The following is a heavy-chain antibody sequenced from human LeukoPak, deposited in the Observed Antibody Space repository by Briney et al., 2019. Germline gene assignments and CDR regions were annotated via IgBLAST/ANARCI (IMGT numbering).Heavy chain of an antibody. CDR3: AREKDCSSISCYDDYYYMDV. CDR1: GGSISSYY. Sequence: PSETLSLTCTVSGGSISSYYWSWIRQPAGKGLEWVGRIYTSGSTNYNPSLKSRVTISVDTSKNQFSLKLSSVTAADTAVYYCAREKDCSSISCYDDYYYMDVWGKGTTVTVSS. J-gene: IGHJ6*03. V-gene: IGHV4-4*07. CDR2: IYTSGST. D-gene: IGHD2-2*01.